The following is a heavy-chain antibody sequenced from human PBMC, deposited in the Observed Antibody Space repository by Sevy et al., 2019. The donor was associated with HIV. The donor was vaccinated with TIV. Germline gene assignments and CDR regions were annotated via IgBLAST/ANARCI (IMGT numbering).Heavy chain of an antibody. CDR2: INHSGST. D-gene: IGHD3-3*01. CDR1: GGSFSGYY. J-gene: IGHJ4*02. CDR3: ARAGGEEIFGANGYYFDY. V-gene: IGHV4-34*01. Sequence: SETLSLTCAVYGGSFSGYYWSWIRQPPGKGLEWIGEINHSGSTNYNPSRKSRVTISVDTSKNQFSLKLSSVTAADTAVYYGARAGGEEIFGANGYYFDYWGQGTLVTVSS.